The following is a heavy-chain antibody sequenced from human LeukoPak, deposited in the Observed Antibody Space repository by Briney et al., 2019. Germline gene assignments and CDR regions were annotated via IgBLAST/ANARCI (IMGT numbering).Heavy chain of an antibody. CDR3: ARLSGFNWNGAYLDY. CDR2: IYYSGST. Sequence: PSETLSLTCTVSGGSLSSYYWSWVRQPPGKGLEWIGYIYYSGSTNYHPSLKSRFTLSVDTSKNQFSLKLSSVTAADTAVYYCARLSGFNWNGAYLDYWGQGTLVTVSS. J-gene: IGHJ4*02. D-gene: IGHD1-20*01. CDR1: GGSLSSYY. V-gene: IGHV4-59*08.